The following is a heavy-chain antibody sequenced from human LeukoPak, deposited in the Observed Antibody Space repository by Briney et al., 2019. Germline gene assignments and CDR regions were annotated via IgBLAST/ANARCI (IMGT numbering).Heavy chain of an antibody. V-gene: IGHV1-69*05. D-gene: IGHD1-26*01. J-gene: IGHJ4*02. CDR3: ERDQHAGATSKGIFDY. CDR2: IIPIFCTA. CDR1: GGTFSSYA. Sequence: SVKVSCKASGGTFSSYAISWVRQAPGQGLEWMGGIIPIFCTANYAQKFQGRVTITTDESTSTAYVELSSLRSKDTAVYYCERDQHAGATSKGIFDYCGQGTLVTVSS.